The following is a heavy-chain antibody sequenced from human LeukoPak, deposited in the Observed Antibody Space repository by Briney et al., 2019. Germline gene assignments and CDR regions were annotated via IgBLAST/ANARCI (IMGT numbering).Heavy chain of an antibody. D-gene: IGHD3-10*01. CDR3: ASHQSYGSGTYYAPFDN. CDR2: IDYSGST. J-gene: IGHJ4*02. CDR1: GGSVSSSSYY. V-gene: IGHV4-39*01. Sequence: SETLSLTCTVSGGSVSSSSYYWGWIRQPPMRGRVWSGSIDYSGSTEYNLTLKSGFTISVDTSTNQFSLKLSCVTAAATAVYYCASHQSYGSGTYYAPFDNWGQGILVTVSS.